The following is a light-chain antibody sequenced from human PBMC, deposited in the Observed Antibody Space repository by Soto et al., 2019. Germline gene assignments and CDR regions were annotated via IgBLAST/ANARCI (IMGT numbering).Light chain of an antibody. CDR1: QSVSSN. V-gene: IGKV3-15*01. J-gene: IGKJ1*01. CDR3: QQYNIWPQT. CDR2: GAS. Sequence: EIVMTQSPATLSVSPGERATLSCRASQSVSSNLAWYQQKPGQAPRLLIYGASTRATGIPARFSGSGSGTEFTLTISSLQSEDFAVYYCQQYNIWPQTCGQGTKV.